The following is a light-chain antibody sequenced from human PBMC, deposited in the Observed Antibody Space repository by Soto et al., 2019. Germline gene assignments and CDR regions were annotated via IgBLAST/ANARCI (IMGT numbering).Light chain of an antibody. V-gene: IGLV2-14*01. CDR2: EVS. CDR1: SSDVGGYNY. CDR3: SSYTTSSTLVV. Sequence: QSALTQPASVSGSPGQSITISCTGTSSDVGGYNYVSWYLQHPGKAPKLIIYEVSHRPSGVSDRFSGSKSGNTASLTISGLQAEDEADYYSSSYTTSSTLVVFGGGTKLTVL. J-gene: IGLJ2*01.